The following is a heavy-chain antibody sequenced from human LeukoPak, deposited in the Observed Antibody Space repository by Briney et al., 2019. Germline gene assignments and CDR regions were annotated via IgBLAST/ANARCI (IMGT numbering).Heavy chain of an antibody. V-gene: IGHV3-21*01. D-gene: IGHD1-26*01. CDR1: GFVFENYY. Sequence: TGGSLRLSCEASGFVFENYYMHWVRQAPGKGLEWVSSISSSSSYIYYADSVKGRFTISRDNAKNSLYLQMNSLRAEDTAVYYCARGGSYLSAFDIWGQGTMVTVSS. J-gene: IGHJ3*02. CDR2: ISSSSSYI. CDR3: ARGGSYLSAFDI.